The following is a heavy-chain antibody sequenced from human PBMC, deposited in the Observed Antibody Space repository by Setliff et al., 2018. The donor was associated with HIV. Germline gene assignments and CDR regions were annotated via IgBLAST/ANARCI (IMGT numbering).Heavy chain of an antibody. CDR3: ARGGFVGFDY. CDR2: LHLSGDT. V-gene: IGHV4-61*02. CDR1: GDSINSGTYY. J-gene: IGHJ4*02. Sequence: KTSETLSLTCTVSGDSINSGTYYWSWIRQPAGKGLEWIGRLHLSGDTNYNPSLKSRVTMSVDTSKNQFSLNLTSVTAADTAVYYCARGGFVGFDYWGLGTLVTVSS. D-gene: IGHD2-15*01.